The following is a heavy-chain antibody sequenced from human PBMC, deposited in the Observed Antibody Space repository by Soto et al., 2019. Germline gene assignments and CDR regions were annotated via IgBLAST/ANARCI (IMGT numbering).Heavy chain of an antibody. J-gene: IGHJ4*02. Sequence: QVQVVQSGAEVKKPESSVKVSCKPSGGTFNTYTVNWVRLAPGHGLEWMGRFIPILDMANYAQKFQDSVKITAGRSTFTAYMELNSLTSDGTAVYYCAITYCRDNSCPRDFDFWGPGTRVTVSS. CDR3: AITYCRDNSCPRDFDF. D-gene: IGHD2-21*01. CDR1: GGTFNTYT. V-gene: IGHV1-69*02. CDR2: FIPILDMA.